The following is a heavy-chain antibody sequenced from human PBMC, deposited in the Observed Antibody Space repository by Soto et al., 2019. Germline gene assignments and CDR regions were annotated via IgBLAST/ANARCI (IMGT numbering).Heavy chain of an antibody. J-gene: IGHJ4*02. CDR3: TRYYYESSGYYVY. V-gene: IGHV3-49*03. D-gene: IGHD3-22*01. CDR1: GFTFSDYY. CDR2: IRSEANGGTT. Sequence: GGSLRLSCAASGFTFSDYYMSWIRQAPGKGLEWVGVIRSEANGGTTDYAASVKGRITISRDDSKSIAYMEINSLQTEDTAVYYCTRYYYESSGYYVYWGQGALVTVSS.